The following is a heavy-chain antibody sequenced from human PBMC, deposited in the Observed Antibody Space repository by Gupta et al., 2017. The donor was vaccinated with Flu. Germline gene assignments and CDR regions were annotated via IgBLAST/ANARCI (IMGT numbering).Heavy chain of an antibody. Sequence: QVQLVESGGGVVQPWRSLSLSWAASGFTFSSYGLYWVRQAPGKGLEWVAVITYDGSNKYYADSVKGRFTISRDNSKNTLYLQMNSLRAEDTAVYYCAKDRRVAGKGVSPSGYYGMDVWGQGTTVTVSS. D-gene: IGHD6-19*01. CDR2: ITYDGSNK. V-gene: IGHV3-30*18. J-gene: IGHJ6*02. CDR3: AKDRRVAGKGVSPSGYYGMDV. CDR1: GFTFSSYG.